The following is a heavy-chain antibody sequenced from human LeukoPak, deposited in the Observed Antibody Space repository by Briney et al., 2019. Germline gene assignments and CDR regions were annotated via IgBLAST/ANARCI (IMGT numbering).Heavy chain of an antibody. CDR2: IYYSGST. D-gene: IGHD3-3*01. J-gene: IGHJ4*02. V-gene: IGHV4-39*07. CDR3: ARISRITIFGVVTTFDY. CDR1: GGSISSSSHY. Sequence: SETLSLTCTVSGGSISSSSHYWGWIRQPPGKGLEWIGSIYYSGSTYYNPSLKSRVTISVDTSKNQFSLKLSSVTAADTAVYYCARISRITIFGVVTTFDYWGQGTLVTVSS.